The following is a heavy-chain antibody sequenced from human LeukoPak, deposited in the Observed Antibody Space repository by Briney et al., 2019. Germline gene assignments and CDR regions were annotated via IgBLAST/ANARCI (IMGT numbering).Heavy chain of an antibody. CDR3: ARTYYYGSGSYYLNWFDP. CDR2: INTYNGNT. D-gene: IGHD3-10*01. V-gene: IGHV1-18*04. Sequence: GASVKVSCKASGYTFTSYYMHWVRQAPGQGLEWMGWINTYNGNTNYAQKFQGRVTMTTDTSTSTAYMELRSLRSDDTAVYYCARTYYYGSGSYYLNWFDPWGQGTLVTVSS. J-gene: IGHJ5*02. CDR1: GYTFTSYY.